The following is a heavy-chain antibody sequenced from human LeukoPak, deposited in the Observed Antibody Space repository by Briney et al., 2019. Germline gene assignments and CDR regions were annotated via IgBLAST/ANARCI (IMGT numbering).Heavy chain of an antibody. Sequence: TPSETLSLTCAVYGGSFSDYYWSWIRQPPGKGLEWIGEINHNGSTNYNPSLKSRVTISVDTSKSQFSLKLSSVTAADTAVYYCARGPYYDSSTVFYYYGMDVWGQGTTVTVSS. V-gene: IGHV4-34*01. J-gene: IGHJ6*02. CDR3: ARGPYYDSSTVFYYYGMDV. CDR2: INHNGST. CDR1: GGSFSDYY. D-gene: IGHD3-22*01.